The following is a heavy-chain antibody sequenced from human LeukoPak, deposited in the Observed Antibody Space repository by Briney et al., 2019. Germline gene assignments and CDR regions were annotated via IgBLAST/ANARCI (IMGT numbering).Heavy chain of an antibody. Sequence: SETLSLTCAVYGGSFSGYYWSWIRQPPGKGLEWIGEINHSGSTNYNPSHKSRVTISVDTSKNQFSLKLSSVTAADTAVYYCARARFGAPWYYFDYWGQGTLVTVSS. CDR2: INHSGST. V-gene: IGHV4-34*01. J-gene: IGHJ4*02. D-gene: IGHD3-10*01. CDR1: GGSFSGYY. CDR3: ARARFGAPWYYFDY.